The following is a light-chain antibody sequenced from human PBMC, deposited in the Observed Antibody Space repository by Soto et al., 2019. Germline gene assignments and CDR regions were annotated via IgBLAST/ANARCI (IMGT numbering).Light chain of an antibody. CDR3: QSYDSSPSGPV. CDR1: RSNIGGRFD. J-gene: IGLJ2*01. CDR2: GNN. V-gene: IGLV1-40*01. Sequence: QSALTQPPSVSGAPGLSVAISCTGSRSNIGGRFDVQWYQHLPGTGPKLLLYGNNNRPSGVPDRFSGSKSGTSASLVITGLQAEDEGDYYCQSYDSSPSGPVFGGGTKVTVL.